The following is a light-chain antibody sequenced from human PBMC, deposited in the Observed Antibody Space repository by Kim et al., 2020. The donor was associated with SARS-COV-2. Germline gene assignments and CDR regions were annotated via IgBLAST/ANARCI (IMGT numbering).Light chain of an antibody. V-gene: IGLV2-14*03. J-gene: IGLJ1*01. CDR3: SSFTSSSTYV. CDR1: SSDIGGYNY. Sequence: QSALTHPASVSGSPGQSITISCTGTSSDIGGYNYVSWYQQHPGKAPKLMIHDVSKRPSGVSDRFSGSKSGNTASLTISGLQAEDEADYYCSSFTSSSTYVFGTGTKVTVL. CDR2: DVS.